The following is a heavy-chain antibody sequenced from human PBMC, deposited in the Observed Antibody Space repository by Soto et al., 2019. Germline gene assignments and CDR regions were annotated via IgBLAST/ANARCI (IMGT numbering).Heavy chain of an antibody. CDR2: ISWNGATM. J-gene: IGHJ4*02. V-gene: IGHV3-9*01. Sequence: EVQLAESGGGLVQPGRSLRLSCAASGFTFDDFAMHWVRQAPGKGLELVSGISWNGATMGYGDSVSGRFTISRDNNQNPLYLQMNSLKPEDTALYYCARESEDLTSNFDYWGQGTLVTVSS. CDR3: ARESEDLTSNFDY. CDR1: GFTFDDFA.